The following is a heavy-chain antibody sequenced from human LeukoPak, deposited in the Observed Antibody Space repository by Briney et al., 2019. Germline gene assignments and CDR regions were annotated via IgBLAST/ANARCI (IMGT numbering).Heavy chain of an antibody. CDR2: IYSTGST. D-gene: IGHD3-10*01. CDR3: ASLTMVRGVIRLPTGHFDL. Sequence: SETLSLTCTVSGGSISSYFWSWIRQPPGKGLEWIGYIYSTGSTNYNPSLRGRVTISVDTSKNQFSLKLRSVTAADTAVYYCASLTMVRGVIRLPTGHFDLWGRGTLVTVSS. CDR1: GGSISSYF. J-gene: IGHJ2*01. V-gene: IGHV4-59*12.